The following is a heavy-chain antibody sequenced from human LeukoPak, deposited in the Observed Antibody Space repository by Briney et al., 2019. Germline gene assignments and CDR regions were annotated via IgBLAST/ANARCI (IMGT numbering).Heavy chain of an antibody. Sequence: PGGSLRLSCAASGFMFSTYWMSWVRQAPGKGLEWVANINQDGSHKNYVESVKGRFTVSRVNAKNLLYLQMNGLSAEDTATYYCARDPPSDSNWYPDYWGQGILVAVSS. CDR2: INQDGSHK. J-gene: IGHJ4*02. CDR3: ARDPPSDSNWYPDY. V-gene: IGHV3-7*01. CDR1: GFMFSTYW. D-gene: IGHD6-13*01.